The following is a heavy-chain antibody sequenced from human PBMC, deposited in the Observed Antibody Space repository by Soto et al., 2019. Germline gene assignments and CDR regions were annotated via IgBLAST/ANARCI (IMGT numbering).Heavy chain of an antibody. D-gene: IGHD3-22*01. J-gene: IGHJ5*02. CDR2: IYLDGTT. V-gene: IGHV4-30-2*01. CDR3: ARGSDRSRYYEGFDA. Sequence: QLQLQESGPGLVKPSQTLSLTCGVSSGSIRSYTPSWNWIRQPPGKGLEWIGHIYLDGTTNYSPSLKSRVSISIDRSKNQFSLKLISVTAADTAVYYCARGSDRSRYYEGFDAWGQGTLVTVSS. CDR1: SGSIRSYTPS.